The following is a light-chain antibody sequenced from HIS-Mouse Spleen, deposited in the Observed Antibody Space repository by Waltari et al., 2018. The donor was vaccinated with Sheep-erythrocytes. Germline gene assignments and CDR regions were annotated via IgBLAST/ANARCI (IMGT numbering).Light chain of an antibody. CDR1: SSDVGGLTD. V-gene: IGLV2-14*01. CDR2: EVS. J-gene: IGLJ3*02. Sequence: QSALTQPASVSGSPGQSITISCPGTSSDVGGLTDVSWYQQHPDKPPKLMIYEVSNRPSGVSNRFSGSKSGNTASLTISGLQAEDEADYYCSSYTSSSTWVFGGGTKLTVL. CDR3: SSYTSSSTWV.